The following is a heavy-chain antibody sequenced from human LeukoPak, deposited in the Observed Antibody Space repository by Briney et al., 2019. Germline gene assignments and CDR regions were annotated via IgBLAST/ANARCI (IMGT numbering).Heavy chain of an antibody. CDR3: ANPPQKYPPSGQYFQH. J-gene: IGHJ1*01. D-gene: IGHD3-10*01. V-gene: IGHV3-30*02. CDR1: GFTFSTYA. CDR2: IRYDGSNK. Sequence: KPGGSLRLSCAASGFTFSTYAMHWVRQAPGKGLEWVAFIRYDGSNKYYADSVKGRFTISRDNSKNTLYLQMNSLRAEDTAVYYCANPPQKYPPSGQYFQHWGQGTLVTVSS.